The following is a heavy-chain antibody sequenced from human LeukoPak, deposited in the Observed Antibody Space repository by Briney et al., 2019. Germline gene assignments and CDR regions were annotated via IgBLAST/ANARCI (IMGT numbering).Heavy chain of an antibody. Sequence: SETLSLTCTVSAASFISSSHHWGWLRQSPGKGLEWIGTVYYGRTTYYNPSLDGRVAISLDTSANHSSLQLNSVTAADTAVYYCVRHDGRGGATMGAFDSWGQRSLVTVSS. V-gene: IGHV4-39*01. CDR3: VRHDGRGGATMGAFDS. D-gene: IGHD5-12*01. J-gene: IGHJ5*01. CDR2: VYYGRTT. CDR1: AASFISSSHH.